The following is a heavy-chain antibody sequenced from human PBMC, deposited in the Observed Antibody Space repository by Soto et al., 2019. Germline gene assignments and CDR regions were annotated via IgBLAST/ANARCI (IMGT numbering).Heavy chain of an antibody. J-gene: IGHJ4*02. CDR2: VTNTGGDK. D-gene: IGHD3-10*01. CDR1: GFTFSNNA. Sequence: PRGSLRLSCAASGFTFSNNAMSWVRQAPGKGLELVSIVTNTGGDKLYADSVKGRFIISRDNSKNTLYLQMNSLRAEYTAIYYCARASGESFPGSRVFVSWGQGSRVTVSS. V-gene: IGHV3-23*01. CDR3: ARASGESFPGSRVFVS.